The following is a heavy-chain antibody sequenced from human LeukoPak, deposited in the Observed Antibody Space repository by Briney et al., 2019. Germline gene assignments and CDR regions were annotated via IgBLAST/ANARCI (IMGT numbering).Heavy chain of an antibody. CDR2: IYYSGST. V-gene: IGHV4-59*01. CDR3: ARDREGGYDDAFDI. Sequence: PSETLSLACTVSGGSISSYYWSWIRQPPGKGLEWIGYIYYSGSTNYNPSLKSRVTISVDTSKNQFSLKLSSVTAADTAVYYCARDREGGYDDAFDIWGQGTMVTVSS. CDR1: GGSISSYY. D-gene: IGHD5-12*01. J-gene: IGHJ3*02.